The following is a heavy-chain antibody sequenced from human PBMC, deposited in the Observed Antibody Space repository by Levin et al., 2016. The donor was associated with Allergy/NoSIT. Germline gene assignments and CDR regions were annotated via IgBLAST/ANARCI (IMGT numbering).Heavy chain of an antibody. Sequence: SETLSLTCTVSGGSISSSSYYWGWIRQPPGKGLERIGSIYYSGSTYYNPSLKSRVTISVDTSKNQFSLKLSSVTAADTAVYYCARHVGDYYGSGSYSRWFDPWGQGTLVTVSS. CDR2: IYYSGST. J-gene: IGHJ5*02. CDR1: GGSISSSSYY. V-gene: IGHV4-39*01. D-gene: IGHD3-10*01. CDR3: ARHVGDYYGSGSYSRWFDP.